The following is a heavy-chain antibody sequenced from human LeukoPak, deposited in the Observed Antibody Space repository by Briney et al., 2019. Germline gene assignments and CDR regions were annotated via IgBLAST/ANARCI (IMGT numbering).Heavy chain of an antibody. CDR1: GVSISSSSYY. V-gene: IGHV4-39*01. Sequence: PSETLSLTCTVSGVSISSSSYYWGWIRQPPGKGLEWIGSIYYSGSTYYNPSLKSRVTISVDTSKNQFSLKLGSVTAADTAVYYCATLTGTTMRNWFDPWGQGTLVTVSS. CDR3: ATLTGTTMRNWFDP. D-gene: IGHD1-7*01. CDR2: IYYSGST. J-gene: IGHJ5*02.